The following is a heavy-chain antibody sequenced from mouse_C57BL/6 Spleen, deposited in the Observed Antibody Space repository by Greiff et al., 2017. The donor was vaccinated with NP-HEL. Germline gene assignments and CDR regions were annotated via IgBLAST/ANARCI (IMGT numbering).Heavy chain of an antibody. D-gene: IGHD1-1*01. Sequence: EVHLVESGGGLVKPGGSLKLSCAASGFTFSDYGMHWVRQAPEKGLEWVAYISSGSSTIYYADTVKGRFTISRDNAKNTLFLQMTSLRSEDTAMYYCATLTTVVATDAYWGQGTLVTVSA. V-gene: IGHV5-17*01. CDR1: GFTFSDYG. CDR2: ISSGSSTI. CDR3: ATLTTVVATDAY. J-gene: IGHJ3*01.